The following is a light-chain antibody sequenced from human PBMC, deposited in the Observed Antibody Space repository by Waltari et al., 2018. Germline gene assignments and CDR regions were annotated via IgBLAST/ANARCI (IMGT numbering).Light chain of an antibody. CDR3: QQYNAWPRT. V-gene: IGKV3-15*01. CDR1: QGVSSS. CDR2: GAS. Sequence: EIVMTQSPATLSVSPGERATLSCRASQGVSSSLAWYQEKPGQAPRLLIYGASTRATGIPGRISGSGSGAECTLTISSLQSEDSAVYYCQQYNAWPRTFGQGTKLEVK. J-gene: IGKJ1*01.